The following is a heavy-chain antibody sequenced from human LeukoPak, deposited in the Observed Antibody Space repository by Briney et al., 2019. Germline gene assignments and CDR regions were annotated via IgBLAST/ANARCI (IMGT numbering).Heavy chain of an antibody. CDR1: GYTFTGYY. V-gene: IGHV1-2*02. J-gene: IGHJ4*02. CDR2: INPNSGGT. CDR3: ARDIGREVVATTGGDY. Sequence: GASVKVSCKASGYTFTGYYMHWVRQAPGQGLEWMGWINPNSGGTNYAQKFQGRVTMTRDTSISTAYMELSRLRSEDTAVYYCARDIGREVVATTGGDYWGQETLVTVSS. D-gene: IGHD2-15*01.